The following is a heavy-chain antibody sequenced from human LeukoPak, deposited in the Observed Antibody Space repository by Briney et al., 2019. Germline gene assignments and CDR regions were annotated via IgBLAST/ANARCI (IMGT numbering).Heavy chain of an antibody. V-gene: IGHV1-18*01. CDR3: SRDLMYYYASGSYSDTFDI. D-gene: IGHD3-22*01. Sequence: ASVKVSCKASGYTFNSYGISWVRQAPGQGLEWMGWVSAYNGDTNYAQNLQGRVTMTTDTSTSTAYMELRSLRSDDTAVYYYSRDLMYYYASGSYSDTFDIWGQGTMVTVSS. CDR1: GYTFNSYG. J-gene: IGHJ3*02. CDR2: VSAYNGDT.